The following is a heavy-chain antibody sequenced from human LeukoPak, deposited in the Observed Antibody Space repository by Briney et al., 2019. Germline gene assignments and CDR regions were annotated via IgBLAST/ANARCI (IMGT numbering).Heavy chain of an antibody. J-gene: IGHJ3*02. CDR2: IYYSGST. CDR1: GGSISSSSYY. V-gene: IGHV4-39*07. D-gene: IGHD3-10*01. CDR3: ARTITMVWGVIPYDAFDI. Sequence: SETLSLTCTVSGGSISSSSYYWGWIRQPPGKGLEWIGSIYYSGSTYYNPSLKSRVTISVDTSKNQFSLKLSSVTAADTAVYYCARTITMVWGVIPYDAFDIWGQGTMVTVSS.